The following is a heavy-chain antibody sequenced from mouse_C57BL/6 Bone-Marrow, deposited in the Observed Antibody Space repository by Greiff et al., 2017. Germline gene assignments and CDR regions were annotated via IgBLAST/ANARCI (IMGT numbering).Heavy chain of an antibody. CDR1: GYTFTDYN. J-gene: IGHJ2*01. V-gene: IGHV1-22*01. Sequence: EVKLQESGPELVKPGASVKMSCKASGYTFTDYNMHWVKQSHGKSLEWIGYINPNNGGTSYNQKFKGKATLTVNKSSSTAYMELRSLTSEDSAVYYCARRGGYFIDYWGQGTTLTVSS. D-gene: IGHD2-3*01. CDR3: ARRGGYFIDY. CDR2: INPNNGGT.